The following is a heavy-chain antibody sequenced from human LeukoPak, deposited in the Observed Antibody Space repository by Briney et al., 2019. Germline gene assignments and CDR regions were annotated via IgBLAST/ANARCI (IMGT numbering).Heavy chain of an antibody. D-gene: IGHD1-26*01. J-gene: IGHJ3*02. CDR2: IYYSGST. CDR1: GGSISSSSYY. CDR3: ARHRPPELYSGSFGLNVGAFDI. V-gene: IGHV4-39*01. Sequence: PSETLSLTCTVSGGSISSSSYYWGWIRQPPGKGLEWIGSIYYSGSTYYNPSLKSRVTISVDTSKNQFSLKLSSVTAADTAVYYCARHRPPELYSGSFGLNVGAFDIWGQGTMVTVSS.